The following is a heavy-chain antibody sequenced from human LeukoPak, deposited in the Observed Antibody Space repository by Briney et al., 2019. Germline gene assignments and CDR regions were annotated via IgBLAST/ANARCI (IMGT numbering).Heavy chain of an antibody. V-gene: IGHV1-2*02. Sequence: ASVKVSCKASGYTFTGYYIYCVRQAPGQGLEWMGWINPNSGGINYAQKFQGRVTMTTDTSTSTAYMELRSLRSDDTAVYYCARDEAGIAVAGPDYWGQGTLVTVSS. J-gene: IGHJ4*02. CDR1: GYTFTGYY. CDR3: ARDEAGIAVAGPDY. D-gene: IGHD6-19*01. CDR2: INPNSGGI.